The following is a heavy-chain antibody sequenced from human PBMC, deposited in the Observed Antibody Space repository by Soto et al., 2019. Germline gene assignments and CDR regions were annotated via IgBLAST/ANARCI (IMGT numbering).Heavy chain of an antibody. Sequence: EVQLVESGGGVVQPGGSLRLSCAASGFTFSSYSMNWVRQAPGKGLEWVSYISSSSSPIYYAASVKGRFTISRDKVKNSLYLQMNSLRDEDTAVDYCARGPSRGSTPSWYWGQGTLVTVSS. CDR3: ARGPSRGSTPSWY. J-gene: IGHJ4*02. CDR2: ISSSSSPI. V-gene: IGHV3-48*02. D-gene: IGHD3-16*01. CDR1: GFTFSSYS.